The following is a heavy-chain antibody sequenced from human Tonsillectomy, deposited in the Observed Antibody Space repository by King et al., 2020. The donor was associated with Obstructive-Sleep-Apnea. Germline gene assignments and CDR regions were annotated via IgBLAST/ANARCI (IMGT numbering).Heavy chain of an antibody. CDR2: ISGSGGST. CDR1: GFTFSSYA. D-gene: IGHD5-18*01. CDR3: AKDPIQDRYSYIRTENDY. V-gene: IGHV3-23*04. Sequence: DVQLVESGGGLVQPGGSLRLSCAASGFTFSSYAMSWVRQAPGKGLEWVSAISGSGGSTYYADSVKGRFTISRDNSKNTLDLQMNSLRAEDTAVYYCAKDPIQDRYSYIRTENDYWGQGTLVTVSS. J-gene: IGHJ4*02.